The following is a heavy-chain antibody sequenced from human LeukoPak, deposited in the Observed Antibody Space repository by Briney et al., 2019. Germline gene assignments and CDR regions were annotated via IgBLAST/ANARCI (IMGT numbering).Heavy chain of an antibody. CDR2: INHSGTT. D-gene: IGHD5-18*01. V-gene: IGHV4-34*01. J-gene: IGHJ4*02. Sequence: PSETLSLTCAVYGGSFSDHYWNWIRQPPGKGLECIGEINHSGTTNYNASLKSRVTISVDTSKNHFSLKLNSMTAADTAVYYCARKASHFSYGLRAIDYWGQGNLVTVSS. CDR3: ARKASHFSYGLRAIDY. CDR1: GGSFSDHY.